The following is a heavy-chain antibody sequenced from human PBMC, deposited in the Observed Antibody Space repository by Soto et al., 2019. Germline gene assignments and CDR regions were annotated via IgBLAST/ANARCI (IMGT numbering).Heavy chain of an antibody. CDR3: ASLSDLVLVATRDAFDT. Sequence: PSEILSLTCTVSGGSISSSSYYWGWIRQPPGKGLEWIVSIYYSGSTYYNPSLKSRVTISVDTSKNQFSLKLSSVTAADTAVYYCASLSDLVLVATRDAFDTWGQGTMVTVSS. J-gene: IGHJ3*02. V-gene: IGHV4-39*01. CDR2: IYYSGST. D-gene: IGHD2-15*01. CDR1: GGSISSSSYY.